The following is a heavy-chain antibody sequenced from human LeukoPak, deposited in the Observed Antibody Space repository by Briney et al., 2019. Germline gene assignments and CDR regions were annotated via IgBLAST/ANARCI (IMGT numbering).Heavy chain of an antibody. Sequence: SVKVSCKASGGTFSSYAISWVRQAPGQGLEWTGGIIPIFGTANYAPKFQGRVTITAEESTSTAYMELSSLRSEDTAVYYCARGLYDFWSGFENWFDPWGQGTLVTVSS. CDR2: IIPIFGTA. V-gene: IGHV1-69*13. CDR1: GGTFSSYA. D-gene: IGHD3-3*01. J-gene: IGHJ5*02. CDR3: ARGLYDFWSGFENWFDP.